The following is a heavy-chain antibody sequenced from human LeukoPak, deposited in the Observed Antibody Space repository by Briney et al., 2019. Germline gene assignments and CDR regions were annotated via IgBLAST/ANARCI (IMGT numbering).Heavy chain of an antibody. CDR1: GFTSSSYA. CDR3: AKQTYYYDSSGETFDY. V-gene: IGHV3-23*01. J-gene: IGHJ4*02. D-gene: IGHD3-22*01. Sequence: GGPLRLSCAASGFTSSSYAMSWVRQAPGKGLEWVSAISGSGGSTYYADSVKGRFTISRDNSKNTRYLQMNSLRAEDTAVYYCAKQTYYYDSSGETFDYWGQGTLVTVSS. CDR2: ISGSGGST.